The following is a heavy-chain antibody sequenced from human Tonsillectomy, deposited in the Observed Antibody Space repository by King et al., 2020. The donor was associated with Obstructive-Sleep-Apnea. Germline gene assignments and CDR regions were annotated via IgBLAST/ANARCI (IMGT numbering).Heavy chain of an antibody. CDR1: GYTFTSYA. D-gene: IGHD2-2*01. V-gene: IGHV7-4-1*02. CDR2: INNNTGNP. Sequence: VQLVESGSELKKPGASVKVSCKAPGYTFTSYAMNWVRQAPGQGLEWMGWINNNTGNPRYAQGFTGRFVFSLDTSVSTVYLQISSLKAEDTAVYYCARDGEYQLLQDAIYWGQGTLVTVSS. J-gene: IGHJ4*02. CDR3: ARDGEYQLLQDAIY.